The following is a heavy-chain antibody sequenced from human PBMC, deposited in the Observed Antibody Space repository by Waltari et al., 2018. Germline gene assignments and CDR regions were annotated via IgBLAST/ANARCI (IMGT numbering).Heavy chain of an antibody. D-gene: IGHD6-13*01. CDR3: ARDLVGGSWSSGGMDV. CDR1: GGSISRGSYY. CDR2: IYTSGST. Sequence: QVQLQESGPGLVKPSQTLSLTCTVPGGSISRGSYYWSWIRQPAGKGLEWIGYIYTSGSTNYNPSLKSRVTISVDTSKNQFSLKLSSVTAADTAVYYCARDLVGGSWSSGGMDVWGQGTTVTVSS. J-gene: IGHJ6*02. V-gene: IGHV4-61*09.